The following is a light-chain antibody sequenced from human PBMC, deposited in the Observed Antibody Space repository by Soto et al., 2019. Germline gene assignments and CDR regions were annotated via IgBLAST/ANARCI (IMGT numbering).Light chain of an antibody. CDR1: QSIYKW. J-gene: IGKJ4*01. CDR2: EAA. CDR3: QQYNSFPLT. V-gene: IGKV1-5*01. Sequence: DIQMTQSPSTLSASIGDTVTSSCLARQSIYKWLDWYQQKPQKAPKVLIFEAAGLESGVSSRFRGSGSGTEFTLTISGLQLDDLATDYCQQYNSFPLTFGGGTKV.